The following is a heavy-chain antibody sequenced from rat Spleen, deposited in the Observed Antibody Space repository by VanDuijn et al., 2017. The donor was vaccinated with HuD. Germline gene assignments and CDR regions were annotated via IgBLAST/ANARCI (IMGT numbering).Heavy chain of an antibody. Sequence: QVQLRESGPGLVQPSQTLSLSCTVSGNSLSSNGISWVRQPPGKGLEWMGRMRYDGDTSYNSALKSRLSISWDSSKSQFFLKMNSLQTEDTATYYCARDPPYYSGDYFDYWGHGVMVTVSS. D-gene: IGHD1-1*01. V-gene: IGHV2-63*01. J-gene: IGHJ2*01. CDR1: GNSLSSNG. CDR2: MRYDGDT. CDR3: ARDPPYYSGDYFDY.